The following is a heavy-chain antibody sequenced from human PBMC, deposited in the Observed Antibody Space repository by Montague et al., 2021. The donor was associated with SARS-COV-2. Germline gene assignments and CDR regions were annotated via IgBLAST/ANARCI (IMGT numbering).Heavy chain of an antibody. V-gene: IGHV4-34*01. CDR2: INHSGST. D-gene: IGHD6-13*01. CDR1: GGSFSGYS. Sequence: SETLSLTCAVYGGSFSGYSWSWIRQPPGKGLEWIGEINHSGSTNXNPSLKSRVTISVDTSKNQFSLRLSSVTAADTAVYYCARLGRQQLVRLSGMDVWGQGTTVTVSS. J-gene: IGHJ6*02. CDR3: ARLGRQQLVRLSGMDV.